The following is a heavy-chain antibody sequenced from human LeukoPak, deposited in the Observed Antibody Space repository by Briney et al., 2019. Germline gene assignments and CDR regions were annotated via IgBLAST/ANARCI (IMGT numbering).Heavy chain of an antibody. V-gene: IGHV4-59*01. CDR3: ARGRRNDSTYGPFDY. Sequence: PSETLSLTCTVSGDSTSSYYWSWIRQPPGKELEWIGYIYYTGRTQYNPSLNSRVTISLDTSNNHFSLKLTSVTAADTAVYYCARGRRNDSTYGPFDYWGQGILVTVSS. CDR1: GDSTSSYY. D-gene: IGHD1-14*01. CDR2: IYYTGRT. J-gene: IGHJ4*02.